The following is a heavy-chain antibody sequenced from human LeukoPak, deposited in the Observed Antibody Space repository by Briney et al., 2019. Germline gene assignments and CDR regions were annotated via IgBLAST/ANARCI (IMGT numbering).Heavy chain of an antibody. J-gene: IGHJ4*02. V-gene: IGHV4-38-2*02. D-gene: IGHD6-19*01. CDR2: IYHSGST. CDR1: GYSISSGYY. Sequence: TSETLSLTCTVSGYSISSGYYWGWIRQPPGKGLEWIGSIYHSGSTYYNPSLKSRVTISVDTSKNQFSLKLSSVTAADTAVYYCARRLAVAPFDYWGQGTQVTVSS. CDR3: ARRLAVAPFDY.